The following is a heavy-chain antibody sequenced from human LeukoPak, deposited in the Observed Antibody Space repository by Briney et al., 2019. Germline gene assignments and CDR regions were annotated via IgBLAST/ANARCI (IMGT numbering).Heavy chain of an antibody. D-gene: IGHD3-16*02. V-gene: IGHV3-48*01. CDR1: GFPFSSYS. Sequence: GGSLRLSCAASGFPFSSYSMNWVRQAPGRGLEWVSYTTSYSSTIYYADSVKGRFTISRDNAENSLYLQMNSLRAEDTAVYYCARRKLSPFDPWGQGTLVTVSS. CDR3: ARRKLSPFDP. J-gene: IGHJ5*02. CDR2: TTSYSSTI.